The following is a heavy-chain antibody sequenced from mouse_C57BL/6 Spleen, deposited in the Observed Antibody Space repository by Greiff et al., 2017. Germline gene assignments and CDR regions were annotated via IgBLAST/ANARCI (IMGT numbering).Heavy chain of an antibody. CDR1: GYTFTDYN. D-gene: IGHD1-1*01. Sequence: EVQLQQSGPELVKPGASVKMSCKASGYTFTDYNMHWVKQSHGKSLEWIGYINPNNGGTSYNQKFKGKATLTVNKSSSTAYMELRSLTSEDSAVYYCAREGAYYYGSSYSWFAYWGQGTLVTVSA. V-gene: IGHV1-22*01. CDR3: AREGAYYYGSSYSWFAY. J-gene: IGHJ3*01. CDR2: INPNNGGT.